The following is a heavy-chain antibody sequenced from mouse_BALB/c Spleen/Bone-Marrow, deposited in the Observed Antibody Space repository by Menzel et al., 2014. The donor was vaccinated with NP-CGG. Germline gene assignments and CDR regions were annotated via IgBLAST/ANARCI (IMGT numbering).Heavy chain of an antibody. CDR3: AREGGLRRGDYYTMDY. V-gene: IGHV1-14*01. D-gene: IGHD2-4*01. Sequence: EVQLQQSGPELVKPGASVEMSCKASGYTFTGYVMHWVKQKPGQGLEWIGYINPYNDGTKYNERFKGKATLTSDKSSSTAYMELSSLTSEDSAVYYCAREGGLRRGDYYTMDYWGQGTSVTVSS. J-gene: IGHJ4*01. CDR2: INPYNDGT. CDR1: GYTFTGYV.